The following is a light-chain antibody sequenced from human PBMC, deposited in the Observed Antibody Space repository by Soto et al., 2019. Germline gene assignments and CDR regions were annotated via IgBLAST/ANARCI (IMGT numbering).Light chain of an antibody. CDR3: SSYAGSLYV. CDR1: SSDVGDYNY. V-gene: IGLV2-8*01. Sequence: QYALTQPPSGSGSPGQSVTISCTGTSSDVGDYNYVSWYQQHPGKAPKLMIYEVTKRPSGVPDRFSGSKSGNTASLTVSGLQAEDEADYYCSSYAGSLYVFGTGTKLTVL. CDR2: EVT. J-gene: IGLJ1*01.